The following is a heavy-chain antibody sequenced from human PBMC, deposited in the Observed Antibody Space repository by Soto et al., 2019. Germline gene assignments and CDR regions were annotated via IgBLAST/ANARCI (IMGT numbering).Heavy chain of an antibody. D-gene: IGHD3-16*01. CDR1: SGSVSGLY. V-gene: IGHV4-4*07. J-gene: IGHJ4*02. CDR2: IYTSGST. CDR3: ARDEGGYYFDY. Sequence: EPLAITCTVSSGSVSGLYWTWIRQPAGKGLEWIGRIYTSGSTNYNPSLKSRVTMSVDTSKNQFSLRLSSATAADTAVYYCARDEGGYYFDYWGQGTLVTVSS.